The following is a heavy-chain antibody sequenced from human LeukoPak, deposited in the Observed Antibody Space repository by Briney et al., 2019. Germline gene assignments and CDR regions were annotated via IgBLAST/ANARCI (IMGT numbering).Heavy chain of an antibody. V-gene: IGHV3-23*01. D-gene: IGHD3-10*01. CDR3: AKGSF. Sequence: WIRQPPGKGLEWVSGISESGGSTYYADSVKGRFTSSRDNSKNTLYLQMNNLRAEDTAAYYCAKGSFWGQGTLVTVSS. CDR2: ISESGGST. J-gene: IGHJ4*02.